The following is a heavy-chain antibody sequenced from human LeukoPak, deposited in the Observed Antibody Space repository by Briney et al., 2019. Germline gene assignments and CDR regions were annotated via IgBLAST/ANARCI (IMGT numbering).Heavy chain of an antibody. D-gene: IGHD3-10*01. Sequence: SEILSLTCTVSGGSVSSYCWSWIRQPPGKGLEWIGYIYYSGRTNNNPSLKSRRTISADTTNNHFSLKLISVPAADTPVSDCARHLICMVRGVIIEGAFDIWGRGTMVTVSS. CDR3: ARHLICMVRGVIIEGAFDI. CDR1: GGSVSSYC. V-gene: IGHV4-59*08. J-gene: IGHJ3*02. CDR2: IYYSGRT.